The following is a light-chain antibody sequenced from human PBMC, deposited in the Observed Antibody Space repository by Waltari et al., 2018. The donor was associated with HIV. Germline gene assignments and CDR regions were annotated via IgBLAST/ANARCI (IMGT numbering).Light chain of an antibody. CDR1: QTILSNSNKKNY. CDR3: QQYYRTPPA. V-gene: IGKV4-1*01. Sequence: DVVMTQSLADLVGSLGERVPINCKSSQTILSNSNKKNYLAWYQQRPGQPPKLLVYWASTRESGVPARFSGSGSGTDFTLTISNLQAEDAAIYYCQQYYRTPPAFGQGTKVEI. J-gene: IGKJ1*01. CDR2: WAS.